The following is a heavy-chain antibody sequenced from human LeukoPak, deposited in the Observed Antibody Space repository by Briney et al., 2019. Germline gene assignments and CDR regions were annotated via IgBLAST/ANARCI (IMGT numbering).Heavy chain of an antibody. J-gene: IGHJ4*02. Sequence: PSETLSLTCTVSGDSISNGEYYWTWIRQPAGKGLEWIGRILGTGSTSYNPSFKSRVTISLDTSKNQFSLRLSSVTAADTAVYYCARVQLEFYYFDYWGQGTLLTVSS. V-gene: IGHV4-61*02. D-gene: IGHD1-1*01. CDR3: ARVQLEFYYFDY. CDR2: ILGTGST. CDR1: GDSISNGEYY.